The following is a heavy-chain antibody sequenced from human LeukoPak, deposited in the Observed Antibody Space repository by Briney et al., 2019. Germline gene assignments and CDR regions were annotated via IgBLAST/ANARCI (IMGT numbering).Heavy chain of an antibody. Sequence: ASVKVSCKASGYSFNDYAMQWVRQAPGQRLEWMGWISAYNGNTNYAQKLQGRVTMTTDTSTSTAYMELRSLRSDDTAVYYCARGLRYFDWLPFDYWGQGTLVTVSS. CDR2: ISAYNGNT. V-gene: IGHV1-18*01. CDR1: GYSFNDYA. CDR3: ARGLRYFDWLPFDY. J-gene: IGHJ4*02. D-gene: IGHD3-9*01.